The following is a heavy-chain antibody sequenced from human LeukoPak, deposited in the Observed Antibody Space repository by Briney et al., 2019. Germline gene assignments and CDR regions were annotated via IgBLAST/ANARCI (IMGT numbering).Heavy chain of an antibody. CDR3: ARDPVERPYWFFDL. Sequence: PSETLSLTCSVSGGSISGSYWNWIRQPPGKGLEWIGYVSYSGSTNYNPSLKSRVTISVDTSKNQFSLKLSSVTAADTAVYYCARDPVERPYWFFDLWGRGTLVTVSS. J-gene: IGHJ2*01. CDR1: GGSISGSY. CDR2: VSYSGST. D-gene: IGHD1-1*01. V-gene: IGHV4-59*01.